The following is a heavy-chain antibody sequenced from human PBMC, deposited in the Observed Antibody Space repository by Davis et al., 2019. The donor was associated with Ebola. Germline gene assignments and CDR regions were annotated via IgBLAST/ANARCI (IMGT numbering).Heavy chain of an antibody. D-gene: IGHD1/OR15-1a*01. CDR1: GFTFSTCD. Sequence: GESLKISCAASGFTFSTCDMNWVRQAPGKGLEWVSVIYSGGKTYYADSVKGRFTISRDNTKNTLFLQMKSLRAEDTAVYYCATGTDLDYWGPGIRVTVSS. J-gene: IGHJ4*02. V-gene: IGHV3-53*01. CDR3: ATGTDLDY. CDR2: IYSGGKT.